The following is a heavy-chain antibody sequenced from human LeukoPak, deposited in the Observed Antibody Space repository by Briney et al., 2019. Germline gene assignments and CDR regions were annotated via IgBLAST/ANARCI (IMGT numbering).Heavy chain of an antibody. CDR2: IIPILGIA. CDR1: GGTFSSYA. CDR3: AKRNDGYKTLDY. Sequence: SVKVSCKASGGTFSSYAISWVRQAPGQGLEWMGRIIPILGIANYAQKFQGRVTITADKSTSTAYMELSSLRAEDTAVYYCAKRNDGYKTLDYWGQGTLVTVSS. V-gene: IGHV1-69*04. D-gene: IGHD5-24*01. J-gene: IGHJ4*02.